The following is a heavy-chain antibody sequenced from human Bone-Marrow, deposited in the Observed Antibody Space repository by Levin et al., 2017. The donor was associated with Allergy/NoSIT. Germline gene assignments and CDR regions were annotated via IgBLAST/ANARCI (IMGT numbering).Heavy chain of an antibody. Sequence: GGSLRLSCAASGFTFSSYAMSWVRQAPGKGLEWVSAISGSGGSTYYADSVKGRFTISRDNSKNTLYLQMNSLRAEDTAVYYCAKDKAVAAIPLDGFFAHWGQGTLVTVSS. CDR2: ISGSGGST. CDR3: AKDKAVAAIPLDGFFAH. V-gene: IGHV3-23*01. D-gene: IGHD6-19*01. CDR1: GFTFSSYA. J-gene: IGHJ4*02.